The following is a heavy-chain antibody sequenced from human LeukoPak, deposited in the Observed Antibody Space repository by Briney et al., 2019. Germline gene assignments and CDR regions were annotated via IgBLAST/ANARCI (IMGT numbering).Heavy chain of an antibody. V-gene: IGHV4-34*01. CDR1: GGSFSGYY. CDR3: ARGRITIFGVVIYYYYYMDV. Sequence: SETLSLTCAVYGGSFSGYYWSWIRQPPGKGLEWIGEINHSGSTNYNPSLKRRVNISVDTSKNQFSLKMSSVTAADTAVYYCARGRITIFGVVIYYYYYMDVWGKGTTVTVSS. J-gene: IGHJ6*03. D-gene: IGHD3-3*01. CDR2: INHSGST.